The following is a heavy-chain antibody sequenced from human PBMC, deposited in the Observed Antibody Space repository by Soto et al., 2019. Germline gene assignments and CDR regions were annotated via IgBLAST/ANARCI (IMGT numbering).Heavy chain of an antibody. J-gene: IGHJ4*02. D-gene: IGHD3-22*01. Sequence: HPGGSLRLSCAASGFTFSSYWMSWVRQAPGKGLEWVANIKQDGTEKYYVDSVKGRFTISRDNAKISLYLQMNSLRAEDTAVYYCASMNYYDSSGYSKAHDYWGQGTLVTVSS. CDR3: ASMNYYDSSGYSKAHDY. CDR2: IKQDGTEK. V-gene: IGHV3-7*01. CDR1: GFTFSSYW.